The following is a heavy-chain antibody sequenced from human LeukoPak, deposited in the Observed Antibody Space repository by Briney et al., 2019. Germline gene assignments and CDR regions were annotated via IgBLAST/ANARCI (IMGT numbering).Heavy chain of an antibody. CDR3: ARGRLGSGSQYDAFDI. D-gene: IGHD3-10*01. J-gene: IGHJ3*02. CDR2: INPNTGDT. V-gene: IGHV1-2*02. Sequence: ASVKVSCKASGYTFTGHHMHWVRQAPGQGLEWMGWINPNTGDTSYAQKFQGRVTMTRDTSISTAYMELSRLTSDDTAVFYCARGRLGSGSQYDAFDIWGQGTMVTVSS. CDR1: GYTFTGHH.